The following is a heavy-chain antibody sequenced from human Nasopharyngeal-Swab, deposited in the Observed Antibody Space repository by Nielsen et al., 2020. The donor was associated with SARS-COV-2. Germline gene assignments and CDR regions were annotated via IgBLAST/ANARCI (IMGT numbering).Heavy chain of an antibody. CDR2: INPSGGST. CDR3: ARVDTAMVSYYYYGMDV. D-gene: IGHD5-18*01. J-gene: IGHJ6*02. V-gene: IGHV1-46*01. Sequence: VRQMPGKGLVWMGIINPSGGSTSYAQKFQGRVTMTRDTSTSTVYMELSSLRSEDTAVYYCARVDTAMVSYYYYGMDVWGQGTTVTVSS.